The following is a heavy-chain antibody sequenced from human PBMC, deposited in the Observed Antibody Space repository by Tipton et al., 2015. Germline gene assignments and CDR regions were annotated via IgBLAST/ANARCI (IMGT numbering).Heavy chain of an antibody. CDR2: ISHSGNT. CDR3: ARQDYDSLTRDYQTVDY. Sequence: TLSLTCDVSGYSISSGYYWGWIRQPPGKGLEWIGSISHSGNTYYNPSLKSRVTMSRDTSKNQFSLKLTSVTAADTAVYYCARQDYDSLTRDYQTVDYWGQGTLVTVSS. D-gene: IGHD3-9*01. CDR1: GYSISSGYY. V-gene: IGHV4-38-2*01. J-gene: IGHJ4*02.